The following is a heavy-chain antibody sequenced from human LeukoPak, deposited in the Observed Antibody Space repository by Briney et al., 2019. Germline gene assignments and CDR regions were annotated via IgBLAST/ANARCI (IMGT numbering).Heavy chain of an antibody. D-gene: IGHD3/OR15-3a*01. V-gene: IGHV1-69*05. CDR1: GGTFSSYA. J-gene: IGHJ5*02. Sequence: ASVKVSCKASGGTFSSYAISWVRQAPGRGLEWMGRIIPIFGTANYAQKFQGRVTITTDESTSTAYMELSSLRSEDTAVYYCARDLGLADNWFDPWGQGTLVTVSS. CDR2: IIPIFGTA. CDR3: ARDLGLADNWFDP.